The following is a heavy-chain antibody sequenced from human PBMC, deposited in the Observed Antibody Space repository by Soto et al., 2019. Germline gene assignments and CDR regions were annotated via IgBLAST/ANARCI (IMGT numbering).Heavy chain of an antibody. CDR3: ARSIPRMWIQLAVYFDY. J-gene: IGHJ4*02. D-gene: IGHD5-18*01. CDR1: GGSFSGYY. Sequence: QVQLQQWGAGLLKPSETLSLTCAVSGGSFSGYYWSWIRQPPGKGLEWIGENNNSGSTNYNPYLRSSITVSVATSKNQLSLKLSSVTAADTAVYYCARSIPRMWIQLAVYFDYWGQGTLVTVSS. V-gene: IGHV4-34*01. CDR2: NNNSGST.